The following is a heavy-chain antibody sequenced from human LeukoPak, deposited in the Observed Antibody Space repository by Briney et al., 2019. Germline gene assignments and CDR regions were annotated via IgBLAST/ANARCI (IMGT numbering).Heavy chain of an antibody. Sequence: KASETLSLTCTVSGDSISSYYWSWIRQPPGKGLEWIGYIYHSGSTNYSPSLKSRVTISADTSKDQFSLKLASVTAADTAVYYCATGYSSTWYYFDYWGQGTLVTVSS. CDR2: IYHSGST. J-gene: IGHJ4*02. CDR1: GDSISSYY. D-gene: IGHD6-13*01. CDR3: ATGYSSTWYYFDY. V-gene: IGHV4-59*01.